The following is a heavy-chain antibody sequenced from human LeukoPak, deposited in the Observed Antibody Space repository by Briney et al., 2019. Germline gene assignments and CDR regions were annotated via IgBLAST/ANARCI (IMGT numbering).Heavy chain of an antibody. Sequence: PGGSLRLSCAASGLTVSRNYMSWVRQAPGKGLEWVSAIYSSGSTYYADSVKGRLTISRDNSKNTLYLQMNSLRAEDTAVYYCARGYCGGDCPRDDDAFDIWGQGTTVTVSS. V-gene: IGHV3-66*01. D-gene: IGHD2-21*02. CDR3: ARGYCGGDCPRDDDAFDI. J-gene: IGHJ3*02. CDR1: GLTVSRNY. CDR2: IYSSGST.